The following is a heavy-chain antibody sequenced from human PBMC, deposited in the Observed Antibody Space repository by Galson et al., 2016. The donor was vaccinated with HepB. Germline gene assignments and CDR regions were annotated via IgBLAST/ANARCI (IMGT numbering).Heavy chain of an antibody. CDR1: RGSISTFY. V-gene: IGHV4-4*07. D-gene: IGHD2-15*01. CDR3: ARAYCSGGNCQLDH. J-gene: IGHJ4*02. CDR2: VYTSGST. Sequence: ETLSLTCSVSRGSISTFYWNWVRLPAGKGLEWIGHVYTSGSTIYNPSLESRVTLSVDTSKNQFSLKLKSVTAADTAVYYCARAYCSGGNCQLDHWGQGVLVTVSS.